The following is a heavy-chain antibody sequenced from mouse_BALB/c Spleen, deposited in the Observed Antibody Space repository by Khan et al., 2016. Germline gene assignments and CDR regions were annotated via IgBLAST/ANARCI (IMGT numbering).Heavy chain of an antibody. Sequence: QIQLVQSGPELKKPGETVKISCKASGYTFTNYGMNWVKQAPGKGLKWMGWINSNTGEPTYAEEFKGRFAFSLETSASTAYLQINNLKKENTDTYIRARTGDDPYYAMDDWGQGTSETVSS. D-gene: IGHD2-12*01. CDR1: GYTFTNYG. CDR2: INSNTGEP. V-gene: IGHV9-3*02. J-gene: IGHJ4*01. CDR3: ARTGDDPYYAMDD.